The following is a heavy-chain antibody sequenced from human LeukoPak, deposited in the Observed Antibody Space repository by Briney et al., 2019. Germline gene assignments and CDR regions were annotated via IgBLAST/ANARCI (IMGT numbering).Heavy chain of an antibody. CDR1: KYAFTTYD. V-gene: IGHV1-8*03. D-gene: IGHD3-16*01. Sequence: ASVKVSCKASKYAFTTYDINWVRQATGQGLEWMGWMNPKSGNTAYAEKFLGRIAFTRNTSITTAYMELNSLRSEDTAVYYCATGRMTNNYDWYFDVWGRGTLVTVSS. CDR3: ATGRMTNNYDWYFDV. J-gene: IGHJ2*01. CDR2: MNPKSGNT.